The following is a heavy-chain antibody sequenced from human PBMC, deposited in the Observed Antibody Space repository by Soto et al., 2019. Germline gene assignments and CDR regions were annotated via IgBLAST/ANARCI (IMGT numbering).Heavy chain of an antibody. CDR3: ASQDRYCSSTSCYPYYYYGMDV. CDR1: GYTFTSYA. D-gene: IGHD2-2*01. CDR2: INAGNGNT. J-gene: IGHJ6*02. V-gene: IGHV1-3*01. Sequence: QVQLVQSGAEVKKPGASAKVSCKASGYTFTSYAMHWVRQAPGQRLEWMGWINAGNGNTKYSQKFQGRVTITRDTSASTAYMELSSLRSEDTAVYYCASQDRYCSSTSCYPYYYYGMDVWGQGTTVTVSS.